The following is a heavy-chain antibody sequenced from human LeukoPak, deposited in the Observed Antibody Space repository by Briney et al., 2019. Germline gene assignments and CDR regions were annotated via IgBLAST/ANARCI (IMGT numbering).Heavy chain of an antibody. D-gene: IGHD3-3*01. V-gene: IGHV4-30-2*01. Sequence: PSETLSLTCAVSGGSISSGGYSWSWIRQPPGKGLEWIGYIYHSGSTYYNPSLKSRVTISVDTSKNQFSLKLSSVTAADTAVYYCARVLYDFWSGYPNWFDPWGQGTLVTVSS. CDR1: GGSISSGGYS. CDR3: ARVLYDFWSGYPNWFDP. CDR2: IYHSGST. J-gene: IGHJ5*02.